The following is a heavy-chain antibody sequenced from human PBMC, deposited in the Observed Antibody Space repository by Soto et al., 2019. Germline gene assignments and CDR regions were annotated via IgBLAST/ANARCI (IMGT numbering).Heavy chain of an antibody. J-gene: IGHJ6*02. CDR1: GYSISSAYY. V-gene: IGHV4-38-2*01. CDR2: VYHSGST. D-gene: IGHD1-26*01. Sequence: TLSLTCVVSGYSISSAYYWGWIRQPPGKGLEWVGSVYHSGSTYYNPSPKSRITISLDTSKNHFSLKLRSVTAADSAVYYCASHYSGSSLYYYYYGMDVWGQGTTVTVSS. CDR3: ASHYSGSSLYYYYYGMDV.